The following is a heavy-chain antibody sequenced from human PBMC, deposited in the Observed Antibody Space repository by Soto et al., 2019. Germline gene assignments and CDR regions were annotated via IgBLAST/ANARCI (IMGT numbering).Heavy chain of an antibody. Sequence: QVQLVQSGAEVKKPGASVKVSCKASGYTFTDYYIHWVRQAPGQGLEWMGWINPDTGGTNYAQKFQGWVTMTRDTSISIDYMELSRLKSDDTAVFYCATEETYSFDYWGQGTLVTVSS. CDR1: GYTFTDYY. CDR3: ATEETYSFDY. V-gene: IGHV1-2*04. CDR2: INPDTGGT. J-gene: IGHJ4*02. D-gene: IGHD4-4*01.